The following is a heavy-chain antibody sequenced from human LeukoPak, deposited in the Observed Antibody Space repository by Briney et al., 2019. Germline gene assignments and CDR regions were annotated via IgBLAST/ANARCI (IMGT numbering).Heavy chain of an antibody. CDR2: INAGNGNT. CDR1: GYTFTSYA. D-gene: IGHD3-3*01. J-gene: IGHJ4*02. V-gene: IGHV1-3*01. CDR3: ARAQWSGYYTGGLLG. Sequence: ASVKVSCKASGYTFTSYAMHWVRQAPGRRLEWMGWINAGNGNTKYSQKFQGRVTITRDTSASTANMELSSLRSEDTAVYYCARAQWSGYYTGGLLGWGQGTLVTVSA.